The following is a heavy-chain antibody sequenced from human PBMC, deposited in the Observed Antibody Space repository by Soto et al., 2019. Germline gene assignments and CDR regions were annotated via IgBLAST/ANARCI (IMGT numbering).Heavy chain of an antibody. Sequence: ESGGGVVQPGRSLRLSCAASGFTFSSYGMHWVRQAPGKGLEWVAVISYDGSNKYYADSVKGRFTISRDNSKNTLYLQMNSLRAEDTAVYYCAKDYRRGSGYYYGMDVWGQGTTVTVSS. CDR3: AKDYRRGSGYYYGMDV. CDR2: ISYDGSNK. D-gene: IGHD3-10*01. J-gene: IGHJ6*02. V-gene: IGHV3-30*18. CDR1: GFTFSSYG.